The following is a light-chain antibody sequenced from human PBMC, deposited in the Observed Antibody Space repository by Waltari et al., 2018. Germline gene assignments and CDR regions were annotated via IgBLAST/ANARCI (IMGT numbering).Light chain of an antibody. CDR3: QQYDSSPPT. J-gene: IGKJ2*01. CDR2: GAS. V-gene: IGKV3-20*01. Sequence: ELVLTQSPGTLSLSPGERATLPCRASQSVTSSYLAWYQQVPGQAPRLLIYGASNRATGIPDRFSGSGSGTDFTLTISRLEPEDFAVYYCQQYDSSPPTFGQGTKLEIK. CDR1: QSVTSSY.